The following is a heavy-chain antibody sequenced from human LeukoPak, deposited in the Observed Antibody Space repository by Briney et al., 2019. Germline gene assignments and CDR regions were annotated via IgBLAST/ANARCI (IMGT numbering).Heavy chain of an antibody. CDR3: AKGSQLRRNWFDP. V-gene: IGHV3-30*18. J-gene: IGHJ5*02. CDR2: ISYDGSNK. CDR1: GFTFSSYG. D-gene: IGHD2-2*01. Sequence: GGSLRLSCAASGFTFSSYGMHWVRQAPGKGLEWVAVISYDGSNKYYADSVKGRFTISRDNSKNTLYLQMNSLRAEDTAVYYCAKGSQLRRNWFDPWGQGTLVTVSP.